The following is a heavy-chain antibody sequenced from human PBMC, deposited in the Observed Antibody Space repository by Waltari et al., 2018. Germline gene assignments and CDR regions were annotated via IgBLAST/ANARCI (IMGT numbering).Heavy chain of an antibody. CDR2: GSPHNGDT. CDR3: ARGAPYGDYLPCDY. V-gene: IGHV1-18*04. CDR1: GYTFTRYG. D-gene: IGHD4-17*01. J-gene: IGHJ4*02. Sequence: QVQLVQSGAEVEKPGASVKVSCKAIGYTFTRYGISWVRQAPGQGLEWMGWGSPHNGDTDYARKFQGRVTMSTDTFMNTAYMELRSLSPDDTAVYYCARGAPYGDYLPCDYWGQGTLVTVSS.